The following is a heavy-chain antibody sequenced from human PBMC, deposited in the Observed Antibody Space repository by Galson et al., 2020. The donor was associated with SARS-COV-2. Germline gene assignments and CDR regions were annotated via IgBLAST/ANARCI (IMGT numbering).Heavy chain of an antibody. D-gene: IGHD3-10*01. Sequence: PTLVKPTQTLTLTCTFAGFSLSTSGMRVSWIRQPPGKALEWLARIDWDDDKFYTTSLKTRLTISKDTSKNQVVLTMTNVDPLDTATYYCARSNYYGSGGFSSAFDSWGQGTTVTVSS. CDR1: GFSLSTSGMR. CDR2: IDWDDDK. CDR3: ARSNYYGSGGFSSAFDS. J-gene: IGHJ3*02. V-gene: IGHV2-70*04.